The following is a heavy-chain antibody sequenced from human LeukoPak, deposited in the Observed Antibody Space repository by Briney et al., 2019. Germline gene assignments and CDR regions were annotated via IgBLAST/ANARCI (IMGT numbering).Heavy chain of an antibody. CDR3: AKAISTPRPKYGMDV. CDR1: GFTFSSYW. V-gene: IGHV3-23*01. CDR2: MSGSGGST. D-gene: IGHD5/OR15-5a*01. J-gene: IGHJ6*02. Sequence: GGSLRLSCAASGFTFSSYWMSWVRQAPGKGLEWVSAMSGSGGSTYYADSVKGRFTISRDNSKNTLHLQMNSLRAEDTAIYYCAKAISTPRPKYGMDVWGQGTTVTVSS.